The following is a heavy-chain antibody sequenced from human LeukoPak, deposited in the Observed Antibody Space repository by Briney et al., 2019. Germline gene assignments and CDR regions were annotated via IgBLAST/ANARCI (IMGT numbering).Heavy chain of an antibody. V-gene: IGHV1-69*04. Sequence: GASVKVSCKASGGTFSSYAISWVRQAPGQGLEWMGRIIPIFGIATYAQKFQGRVTITADKSTSTAYMELSSLRSEDTAVYYCARLPDDYGDYVSDYWGQGTLVTVSS. CDR3: ARLPDDYGDYVSDY. CDR1: GGTFSSYA. CDR2: IIPIFGIA. J-gene: IGHJ4*02. D-gene: IGHD4-17*01.